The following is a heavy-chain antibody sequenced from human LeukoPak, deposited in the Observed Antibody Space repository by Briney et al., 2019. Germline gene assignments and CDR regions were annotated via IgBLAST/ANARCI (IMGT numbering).Heavy chain of an antibody. CDR2: INHSGST. D-gene: IGHD3-3*02. J-gene: IGHJ5*02. Sequence: PSETLSLTCAVYGGSLSGYYWSWIRQPPGKGLEWIGEINHSGSTNYNPSLKSRVTISVDTSKNQFSLKLSSVTAADTAVYYCARAARHFWSGYYTGANWFDPWGQGTLSPSPQ. CDR3: ARAARHFWSGYYTGANWFDP. CDR1: GGSLSGYY. V-gene: IGHV4-34*01.